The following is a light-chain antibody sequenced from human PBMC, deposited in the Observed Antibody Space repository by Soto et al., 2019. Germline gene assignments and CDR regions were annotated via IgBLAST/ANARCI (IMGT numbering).Light chain of an antibody. CDR3: SSYTSGSTWV. CDR2: EVS. J-gene: IGLJ3*02. V-gene: IGLV2-14*01. Sequence: QSARTQPASVSGSPGQSITISCTGTSSDVGAYKYVSWYQQHPGKAPKLMIYEVSNRPSGVSNRFSGSKSGNTASLNISGLQAEDEGDYYCSSYTSGSTWVFGGGTKVTVL. CDR1: SSDVGAYKY.